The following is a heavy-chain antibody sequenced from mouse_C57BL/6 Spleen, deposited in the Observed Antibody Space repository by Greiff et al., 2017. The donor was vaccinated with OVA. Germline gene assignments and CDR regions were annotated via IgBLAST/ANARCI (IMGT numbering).Heavy chain of an antibody. D-gene: IGHD1-1*01. CDR2: ISSGGSYT. CDR1: GFTFSSYG. CDR3: ARTYGSSYWYFDV. Sequence: EVKLMESGGDLVKPGGSLKLSCAASGFTFSSYGMSWVRQTPDKRLEWVATISSGGSYTYYPDSVKGRFTISRENAKNTLYLQMSSLKSEDTAMYYCARTYGSSYWYFDVWGTGTTVTVSS. J-gene: IGHJ1*03. V-gene: IGHV5-6*01.